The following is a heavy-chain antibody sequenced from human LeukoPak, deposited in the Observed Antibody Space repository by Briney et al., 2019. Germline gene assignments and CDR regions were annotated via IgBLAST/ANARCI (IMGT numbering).Heavy chain of an antibody. CDR1: GYSFTGYW. Sequence: GESLKISCKGSGYSFTGYWIGWVRPMPGKGLEWMGIIYPGDSDTRYSPSFQGQVTISADKSISTAYLQWSSLKASDTAMYYCARHAPSPGKPVDYWGQGTLVTVSS. D-gene: IGHD1-26*01. V-gene: IGHV5-51*01. CDR3: ARHAPSPGKPVDY. J-gene: IGHJ4*02. CDR2: IYPGDSDT.